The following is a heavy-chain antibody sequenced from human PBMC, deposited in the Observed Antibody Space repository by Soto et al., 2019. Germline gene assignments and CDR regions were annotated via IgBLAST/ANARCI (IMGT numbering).Heavy chain of an antibody. V-gene: IGHV1-3*01. CDR2: INAGNGNT. Sequence: ASVKVSWKASGYTFTSYALHWVRQAPGQGLEWMGWINAGNGNTKYSQKFQGRVTITRDTSASTAYMELSSLRSEDTAVYYCAGVTGGDYPPNSYLGQGTLVTVSS. D-gene: IGHD4-17*01. J-gene: IGHJ4*02. CDR1: GYTFTSYA. CDR3: AGVTGGDYPPNSY.